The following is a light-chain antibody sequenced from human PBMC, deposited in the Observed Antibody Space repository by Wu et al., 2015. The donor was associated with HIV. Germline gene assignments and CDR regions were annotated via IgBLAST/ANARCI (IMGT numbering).Light chain of an antibody. Sequence: EIVMTQSPATLSVSPGQRVTLSCRASQTIANKLAWYQQRPGQGPRPLIYETSTRATGIPARFSGRGSGTEFTLTISDMQSEDFAVYYCQQYKNWPPFTFGQGTRL. CDR2: ETS. CDR1: QTIANK. CDR3: QQYKNWPPFT. J-gene: IGKJ5*01. V-gene: IGKV3-15*01.